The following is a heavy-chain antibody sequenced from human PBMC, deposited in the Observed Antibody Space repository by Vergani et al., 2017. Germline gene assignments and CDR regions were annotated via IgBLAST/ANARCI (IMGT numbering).Heavy chain of an antibody. Sequence: VQLVESGGGLVQPGGSLRLSCAASGFTVSSNYMSWVRQAPGKGLEWVSVIYSGGSTYYADSVKGRFTISRDNSKNSLYLQMNSLRTEDTALYYCAKGARGYSSNSWGQGTLVTVSS. V-gene: IGHV3-66*02. J-gene: IGHJ4*02. CDR2: IYSGGST. CDR3: AKGARGYSSNS. D-gene: IGHD5-18*01. CDR1: GFTVSSNY.